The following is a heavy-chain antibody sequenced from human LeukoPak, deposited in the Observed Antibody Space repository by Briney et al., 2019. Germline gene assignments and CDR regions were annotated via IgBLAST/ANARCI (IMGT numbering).Heavy chain of an antibody. J-gene: IGHJ5*02. Sequence: PGGSLRLTCAASGFTFSSNDMHWVRQAPGKGLEWVAVIWYGGNNKYYADSVKGRFTISRDNSKNTLFLQMNSLRAEDTAVYYCATDAGHWFDPWGQGTLVTVSS. CDR3: ATDAGHWFDP. V-gene: IGHV3-33*01. CDR2: IWYGGNNK. CDR1: GFTFSSND.